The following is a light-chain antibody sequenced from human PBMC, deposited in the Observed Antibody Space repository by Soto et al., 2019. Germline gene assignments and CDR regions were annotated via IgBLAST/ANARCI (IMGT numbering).Light chain of an antibody. Sequence: DIQMTQSPSSLSASVGERVTITCRASQSISSYLNWYQQKPGKAPKLLIYAASSLQSGVPSRFSGSGSGTDFTLTISSLQPEDFATYYCQQSYSTAWTVGQVTKVAIK. CDR3: QQSYSTAWT. V-gene: IGKV1-39*01. CDR2: AAS. J-gene: IGKJ1*01. CDR1: QSISSY.